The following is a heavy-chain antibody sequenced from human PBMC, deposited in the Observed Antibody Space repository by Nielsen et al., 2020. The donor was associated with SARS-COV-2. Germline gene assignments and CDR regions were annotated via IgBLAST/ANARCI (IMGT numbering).Heavy chain of an antibody. CDR3: AKDSGGENYYGSGSYYKLYYYYGMDV. D-gene: IGHD3-10*01. Sequence: GGSLRLSCAASRFAFRTYTMHWVRQAPGKGLEWVATISEDGSDMRYAESVEGRFTISRDNSKNTLYVQIAGLRPEDTAVYYCAKDSGGENYYGSGSYYKLYYYYGMDVWGQGTTVTVSS. CDR1: RFAFRTYT. V-gene: IGHV3-30-3*02. J-gene: IGHJ6*02. CDR2: ISEDGSDM.